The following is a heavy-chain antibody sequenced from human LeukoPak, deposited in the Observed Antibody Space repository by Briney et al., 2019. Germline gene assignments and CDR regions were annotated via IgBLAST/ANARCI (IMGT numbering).Heavy chain of an antibody. Sequence: GGSLRLSCAASGFTPSGYEVNWVRQAPGKGLEWLSYISSSGNTYYYADSVKGRFTISRDNAKNLLYLQMNSLRAEDTAIYYCSRESRTTGTYYFDLWGQGTLVTVSS. D-gene: IGHD2-8*02. CDR2: ISSSGNTY. CDR3: SRESRTTGTYYFDL. CDR1: GFTPSGYE. J-gene: IGHJ4*02. V-gene: IGHV3-48*03.